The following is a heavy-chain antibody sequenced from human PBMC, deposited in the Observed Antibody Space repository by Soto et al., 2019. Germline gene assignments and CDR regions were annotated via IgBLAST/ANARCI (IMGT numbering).Heavy chain of an antibody. CDR3: YATAVVARDY. V-gene: IGHV3-11*01. CDR2: ISSGSGSTI. J-gene: IGHJ4*02. CDR1: GFSFSDFY. Sequence: LRLSCAASGFSFSDFYMSWVRQAPGKGLEWLSYISSGSGSTIYYADSVKGRFTISRDNAENSLYLQMNSLRAEDTAVYYCYATAVVARDYWGQGTLVTVSS. D-gene: IGHD2-2*01.